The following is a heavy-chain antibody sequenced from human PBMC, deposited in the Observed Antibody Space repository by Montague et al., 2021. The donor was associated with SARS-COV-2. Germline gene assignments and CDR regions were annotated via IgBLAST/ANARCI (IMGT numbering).Heavy chain of an antibody. Sequence: SLRLSWSASGFTFSSYEMNWVRQAPGKGLEWVSYISSRGSTIYYADSVKGRFTISRDNAKNSLYLQMNSLRAEDTAVYYCARGGTYYDFWSGYRNYYYGMDVWGQGTTVTVSS. D-gene: IGHD3-3*01. CDR3: ARGGTYYDFWSGYRNYYYGMDV. CDR2: ISSRGSTI. J-gene: IGHJ6*02. CDR1: GFTFSSYE. V-gene: IGHV3-48*03.